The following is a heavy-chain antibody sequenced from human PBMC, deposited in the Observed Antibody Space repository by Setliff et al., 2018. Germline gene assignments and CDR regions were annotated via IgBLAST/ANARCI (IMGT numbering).Heavy chain of an antibody. CDR2: IFYNGMA. Sequence: PSETLSLTCAVYGGSFSGYYWGWIRQSPGTGLEWIGSIFYNGMAYYNPSLKSRVTMSVDTSKNQFSLKLKSVTAADTAVYYCARAPGRNIRGDYWGQGALVTVSS. D-gene: IGHD3-10*01. J-gene: IGHJ4*02. CDR3: ARAPGRNIRGDY. CDR1: GGSFSGYY. V-gene: IGHV4-34*12.